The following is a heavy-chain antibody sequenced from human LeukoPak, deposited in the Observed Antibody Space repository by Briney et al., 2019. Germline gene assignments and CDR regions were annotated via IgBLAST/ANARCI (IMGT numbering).Heavy chain of an antibody. CDR2: INHSGST. J-gene: IGHJ4*02. CDR1: GGSFSGNY. V-gene: IGHV4-34*01. CDR3: ARELDGYYQDF. Sequence: PSETLSLTCTVSGGSFSGNYWSWIRQPPGKGLEWIGEINHSGSTNYNPSLKSRVTISVDTSKNQFSLKLSSVTAADTAVYYCARELDGYYQDFWGQGTLVTVSS. D-gene: IGHD5-24*01.